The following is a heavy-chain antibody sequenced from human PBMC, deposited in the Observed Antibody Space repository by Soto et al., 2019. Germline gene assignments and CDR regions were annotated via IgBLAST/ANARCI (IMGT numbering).Heavy chain of an antibody. CDR3: AKGLIAVSRSYYYYGMDV. CDR1: GFTFSTYG. CDR2: IWNHGRED. Sequence: GGSLRLSCAASGFTFSTYGMHWVRQAPGKGLEWVALIWNHGREDSYADSVKGRFTISRDNSKNTLYLQMNSLRAEDTAVYYCAKGLIAVSRSYYYYGMDVWGQGTTVTVSS. D-gene: IGHD6-19*01. V-gene: IGHV3-33*06. J-gene: IGHJ6*02.